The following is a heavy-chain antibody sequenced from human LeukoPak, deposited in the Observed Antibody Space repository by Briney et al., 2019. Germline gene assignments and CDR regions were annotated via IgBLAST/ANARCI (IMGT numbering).Heavy chain of an antibody. V-gene: IGHV4-30-2*01. CDR1: GGSISSGGYS. CDR3: ARGNDILTGSFDY. D-gene: IGHD3-9*01. Sequence: SETLSLTCAVSGGSISSGGYSWSWIRQPPGKGLEWIGYIYHSGSTYYNPSLKSRVTISVDRSKNQFSLKLSSVTAADTAVYYCARGNDILTGSFDYWGQGTLVTVSS. CDR2: IYHSGST. J-gene: IGHJ4*02.